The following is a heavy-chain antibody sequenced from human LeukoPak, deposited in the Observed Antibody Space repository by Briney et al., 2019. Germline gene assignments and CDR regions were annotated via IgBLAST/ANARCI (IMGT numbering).Heavy chain of an antibody. Sequence: GASVKVSCKASGYTFTSYAMHWVRQAPGQRLEWMGWINAGNGNTKYSQKFQGRVTMTRDTSTSTVYMELSSLRSEDTAVYYCARGGGSSGWTWFDPWGQGTLVTVSS. CDR1: GYTFTSYA. J-gene: IGHJ5*02. D-gene: IGHD6-19*01. CDR2: INAGNGNT. CDR3: ARGGGSSGWTWFDP. V-gene: IGHV1-3*01.